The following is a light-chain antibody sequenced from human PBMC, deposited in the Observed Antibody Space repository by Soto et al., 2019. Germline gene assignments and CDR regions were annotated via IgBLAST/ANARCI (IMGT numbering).Light chain of an antibody. V-gene: IGLV2-8*01. CDR3: SSYAVTANWV. J-gene: IGLJ3*02. CDR1: SSDVGAYNY. Sequence: QSALTQPPSASGSPGQSVTISCSGTSSDVGAYNYVSWYQQHPGKAPKLIIYDVIQRPSGVLDRFSGSKSGDTASLTVSGLQADDEADYYCSSYAVTANWVFGGGTKLTVL. CDR2: DVI.